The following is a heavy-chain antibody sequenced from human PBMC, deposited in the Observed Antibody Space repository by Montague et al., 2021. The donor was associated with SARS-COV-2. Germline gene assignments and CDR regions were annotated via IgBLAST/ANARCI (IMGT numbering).Heavy chain of an antibody. D-gene: IGHD6-13*01. V-gene: IGHV3-49*03. J-gene: IGHJ4*02. Sequence: SLRLSCAGSGFTFGDYAISWIRQTPGKGLEWVGFIRSKAYGGTTQYAASAEGKFTISRDDSKSIAYPQINSLKSDDTALYYAAAGLFYFDYWGQGALVTVSS. CDR3: AAGLFYFDY. CDR2: IRSKAYGGTT. CDR1: GFTFGDYA.